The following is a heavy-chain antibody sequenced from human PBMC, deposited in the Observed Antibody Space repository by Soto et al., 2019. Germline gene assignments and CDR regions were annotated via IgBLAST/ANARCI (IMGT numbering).Heavy chain of an antibody. CDR1: GYTFTSYG. CDR2: ISAYNGNT. CDR3: ARRYYDSSGYYYAH. D-gene: IGHD3-22*01. J-gene: IGHJ4*02. V-gene: IGHV1-18*01. Sequence: GASVKVSCKASGYTFTSYGISWVRQAPGQGLEWMGWISAYNGNTNYAQKLQGRVTMTTDTSTSTAYMELRSLRSDGTAVYYCARRYYDSSGYYYAHWGQGTLVTVSS.